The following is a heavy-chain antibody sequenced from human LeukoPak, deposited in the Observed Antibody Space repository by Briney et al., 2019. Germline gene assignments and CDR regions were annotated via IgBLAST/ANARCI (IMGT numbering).Heavy chain of an antibody. CDR1: GDSVSSNSAA. Sequence: SQTLSLTCAISGDSVSSNSAAWNWIRQTPSRGLEWLGRTYFRSKWFNDYALSVKSRITINPDTSKSQFSLQLNSVTPEDTAVYFCARGVRYFDLWGRGTLVTVSS. J-gene: IGHJ2*01. V-gene: IGHV6-1*01. CDR3: ARGVRYFDL. CDR2: TYFRSKWFN.